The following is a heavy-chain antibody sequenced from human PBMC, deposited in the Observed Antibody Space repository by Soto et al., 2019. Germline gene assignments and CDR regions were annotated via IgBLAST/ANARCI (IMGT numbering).Heavy chain of an antibody. CDR1: GFTFSSYA. D-gene: IGHD3-10*01. Sequence: EVQLLESGGGLVQPGGSLRLSRAASGFTFSSYALSWVRQAPGKGLEWVSAISVSGGDTYYADSVKGRFTISRDNSKNTLYLQMNSLRAEDTAVYYCAKNYDSGSPPFDYWGQGTLVTVSS. CDR3: AKNYDSGSPPFDY. J-gene: IGHJ4*02. V-gene: IGHV3-23*01. CDR2: ISVSGGDT.